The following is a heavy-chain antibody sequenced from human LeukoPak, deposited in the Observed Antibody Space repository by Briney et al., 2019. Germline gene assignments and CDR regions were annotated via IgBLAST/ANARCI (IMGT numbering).Heavy chain of an antibody. D-gene: IGHD3-10*01. Sequence: GGSLRLSCAASGFTFSSYAMSWVRQAPGKGLEWVSAISGSGGITYYADSVKGRFTISRDNSKNTLYLQMNSLRAEDTAVYYCAKRPPYYYGSGSGSWGQGTLVTVSS. CDR1: GFTFSSYA. CDR2: ISGSGGIT. CDR3: AKRPPYYYGSGSGS. V-gene: IGHV3-23*01. J-gene: IGHJ4*02.